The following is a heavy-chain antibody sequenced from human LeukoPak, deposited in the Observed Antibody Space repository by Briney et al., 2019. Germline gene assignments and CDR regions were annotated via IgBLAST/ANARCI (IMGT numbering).Heavy chain of an antibody. CDR3: ARPSLGVVPAALDY. Sequence: ASVKVSCKTSGYTFTSYYMHLARHAPGQGLEWMGIINPSGGSTSYAQKFQGRVTMTRDTSTSTVYMELSSLRSEDTAVYYCARPSLGVVPAALDYWGQGTLVTVSS. V-gene: IGHV1-46*01. J-gene: IGHJ4*02. D-gene: IGHD2-2*01. CDR2: INPSGGST. CDR1: GYTFTSYY.